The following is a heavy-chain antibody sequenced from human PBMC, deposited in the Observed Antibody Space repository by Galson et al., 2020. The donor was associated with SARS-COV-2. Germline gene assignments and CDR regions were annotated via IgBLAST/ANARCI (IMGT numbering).Heavy chain of an antibody. Sequence: GGSLRLSCAASGFTFSSYAMHWVRQAPGKGLEWVAVISYDGSTKYYADSVKGRFTISRDNSKHTLYLQMNNLRAEDTAVYYCARDGGGWFDPWGQGTPVTVSS. J-gene: IGHJ5*02. CDR1: GFTFSSYA. CDR3: ARDGGGWFDP. CDR2: ISYDGSTK. V-gene: IGHV3-30*04. D-gene: IGHD3-16*01.